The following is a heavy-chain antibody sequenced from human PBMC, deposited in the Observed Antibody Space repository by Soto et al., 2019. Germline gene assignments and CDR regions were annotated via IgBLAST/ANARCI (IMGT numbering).Heavy chain of an antibody. CDR1: AGSFSGYY. V-gene: IGHV4-34*01. CDR2: INHSGST. D-gene: IGHD2-2*01. J-gene: IGHJ5*02. CDR3: ARPRGYCISTSCFNWFDP. Sequence: SETLSLTCAVYAGSFSGYYWTWIRQPPGTGLEWIGEINHSGSTNYNPSLKSRVTISVDTSKNQFSLKLSSVTAADTAVYYCARPRGYCISTSCFNWFDPWGQGTLVTVSS.